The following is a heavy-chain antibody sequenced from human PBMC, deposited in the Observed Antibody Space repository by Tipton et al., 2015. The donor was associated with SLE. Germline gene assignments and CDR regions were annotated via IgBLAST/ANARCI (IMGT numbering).Heavy chain of an antibody. V-gene: IGHV3-23*01. Sequence: GSLRLSCAASGFNFRNYGMHWVRQTPGKGLEWVSAISGSGGSTYYADSVKGRFTISRDNSKKTVYLQMNSLRAEDTAVYYCAKDSGSSWYSGWFDPWGQGTLVTVSS. CDR3: AKDSGSSWYSGWFDP. D-gene: IGHD6-13*01. J-gene: IGHJ5*02. CDR1: GFNFRNYG. CDR2: ISGSGGST.